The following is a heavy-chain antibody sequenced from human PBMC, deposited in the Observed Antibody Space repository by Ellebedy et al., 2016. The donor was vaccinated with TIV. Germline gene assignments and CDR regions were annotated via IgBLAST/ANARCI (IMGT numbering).Heavy chain of an antibody. D-gene: IGHD2-15*01. V-gene: IGHV1-18*01. CDR1: GYTFTSYG. Sequence: ASVKVSXXASGYTFTSYGISWVRQAPGQGLEWMGWISAYNGNTNYAQKLQGRVTMTTDTSTSAAYMELRSLRSDDTAVYYCARDRGGCSGGSCTDYWGQGTLVTVSS. J-gene: IGHJ4*02. CDR3: ARDRGGCSGGSCTDY. CDR2: ISAYNGNT.